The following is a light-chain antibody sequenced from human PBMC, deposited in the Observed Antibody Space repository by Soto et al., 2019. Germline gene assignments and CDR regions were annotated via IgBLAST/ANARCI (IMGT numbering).Light chain of an antibody. J-gene: IGLJ1*01. CDR3: QSYDSRLSGYG. CDR1: SSNIGAGYD. V-gene: IGLV1-40*01. Sequence: QSVLTQPSSVSGAPGQRVTISCTGSSSNIGAGYDVHWYQQVPGTATKLLIYGKSNRPSGVPDRFSGSKSGTSASLAITGLQAEDEADYYCQSYDSRLSGYGFGTGTKVTVL. CDR2: GKS.